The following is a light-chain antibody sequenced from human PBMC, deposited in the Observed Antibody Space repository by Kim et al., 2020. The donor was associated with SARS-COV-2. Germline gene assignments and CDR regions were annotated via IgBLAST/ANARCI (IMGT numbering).Light chain of an antibody. CDR3: LQHSTYPIT. CDR2: GAS. V-gene: IGKV1-17*01. J-gene: IGKJ5*01. CDR1: QDIRND. Sequence: ASVGDRVTITCRRSQDIRNDLGWYQQNPGRAPKRLIYGASSLQSGVPSRFSGSGSGTEFTLTISSVQPEDFATYFCLQHSTYPITFGQGTRLEIK.